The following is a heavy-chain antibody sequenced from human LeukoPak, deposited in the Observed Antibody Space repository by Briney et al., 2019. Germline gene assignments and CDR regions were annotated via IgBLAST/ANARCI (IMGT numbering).Heavy chain of an antibody. CDR3: ARHFGIRDWYFDL. J-gene: IGHJ2*01. V-gene: IGHV5-51*01. D-gene: IGHD1-14*01. CDR1: GYIFSNYL. Sequence: GESLKISCKGSGYIFSNYLIGWVRQIPGKGLEWVGIIYPGDSDTRYSTSFQGQVTISADKSISTAYLQCSSLKASDTAMYNCARHFGIRDWYFDLWGRGTLVTVSS. CDR2: IYPGDSDT.